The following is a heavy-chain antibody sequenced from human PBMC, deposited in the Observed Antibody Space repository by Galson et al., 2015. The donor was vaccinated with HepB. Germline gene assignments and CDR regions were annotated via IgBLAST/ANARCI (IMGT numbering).Heavy chain of an antibody. CDR1: GFGFSSYV. CDR3: VGDPRGMAAHRDYYHYYMDV. D-gene: IGHD6-6*01. V-gene: IGHV3-33*01. CDR2: IWYDGSNE. J-gene: IGHJ6*03. Sequence: SLRLSCAASGFGFSSYVMHWVRQAPGKGLEWVAVIWYDGSNEDYAESVKGRFTISRDNSKNTLYLQMNSLRAEDTAIYYCVGDPRGMAAHRDYYHYYMDVWGKGTTVTVSS.